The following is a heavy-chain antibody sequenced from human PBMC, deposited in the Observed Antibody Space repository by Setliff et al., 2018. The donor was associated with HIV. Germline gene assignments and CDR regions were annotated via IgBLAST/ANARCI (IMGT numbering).Heavy chain of an antibody. Sequence: SGPTLVNPTQTLTLTCTFSGLSLSTSGVGVGWIRQSPGKALEWLAFIYWNNNKHYSTSLKSRLAVTKDTSKNRVVFTMTNMDPVDTATYYCAYSGRQLRGPYFDFWGQGTPVTVS. V-gene: IGHV2-5*01. D-gene: IGHD1-1*01. J-gene: IGHJ4*02. CDR3: AYSGRQLRGPYFDF. CDR2: IYWNNNK. CDR1: GLSLSTSGVG.